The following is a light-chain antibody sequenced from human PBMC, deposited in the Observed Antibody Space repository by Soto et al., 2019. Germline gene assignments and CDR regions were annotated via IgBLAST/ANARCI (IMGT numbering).Light chain of an antibody. CDR1: TGAVTSGHY. CDR2: STN. V-gene: IGLV7-43*01. Sequence: QAVVTQEPSLTVSPGGTVTLTCASSTGAVTSGHYPNWFQQKPGQAPRALIYSTNKKHSWTPARVSGSLLGGKAALTLSGVQPEDEAEYYCLLYYGGAQPVVFGGGTKLIVL. J-gene: IGLJ2*01. CDR3: LLYYGGAQPVV.